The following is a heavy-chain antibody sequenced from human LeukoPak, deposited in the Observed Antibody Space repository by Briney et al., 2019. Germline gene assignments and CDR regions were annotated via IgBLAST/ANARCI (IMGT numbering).Heavy chain of an antibody. CDR2: ISDSNSTI. CDR1: GFTFSSYS. J-gene: IGHJ4*02. V-gene: IGHV3-48*04. CDR3: AREYRHQPD. D-gene: IGHD5-12*01. Sequence: GGSLRLSCAASGFTFSSYSMNWVRQAPGKGLEWVSYISDSNSTIYYADYVKGRFTISRDNAKNSLYLQMNSLRAEDTAVYYCAREYRHQPDWGQGTLVTVSS.